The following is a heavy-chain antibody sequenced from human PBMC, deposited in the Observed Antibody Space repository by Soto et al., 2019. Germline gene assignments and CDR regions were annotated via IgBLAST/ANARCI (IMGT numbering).Heavy chain of an antibody. Sequence: SVKVSCKASGFTFTSSAFQWVRQARGQRLEWIGWIAVGSGYTNYAQRFQDRVTLTRDMSTATTYMELSRLTSEDTAIYYCAADATAWQQMVPSDYWGQGTLVTVSS. CDR1: GFTFTSSA. D-gene: IGHD2-8*01. CDR3: AADATAWQQMVPSDY. CDR2: IAVGSGYT. J-gene: IGHJ4*02. V-gene: IGHV1-58*01.